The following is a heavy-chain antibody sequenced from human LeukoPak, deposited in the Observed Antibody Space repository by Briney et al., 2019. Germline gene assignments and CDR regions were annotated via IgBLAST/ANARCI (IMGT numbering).Heavy chain of an antibody. CDR3: ARGETVWRAYGMDV. CDR2: INHSGST. Sequence: SETLSLTCAVYSGSFSGYYWSWIRQPPGKGLEWIGEINHSGSTNYNPSLKSRVTISVDTSKNQFSLKLSSVTAADTAVYYCARGETVWRAYGMDVWGQGTTVTVSS. J-gene: IGHJ6*02. CDR1: SGSFSGYY. D-gene: IGHD2-8*01. V-gene: IGHV4-34*01.